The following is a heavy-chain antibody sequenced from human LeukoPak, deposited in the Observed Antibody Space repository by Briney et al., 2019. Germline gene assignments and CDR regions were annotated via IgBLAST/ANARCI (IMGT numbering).Heavy chain of an antibody. CDR2: ISYDGSNK. CDR1: GFTFSSYG. J-gene: IGHJ4*02. CDR3: AKGKATVTTLFGDY. Sequence: GRSLRLSCAASGFTFSSYGMHWVRQAPGKGLEWVAVISYDGSNKYCADSVKGRFTISRDNSKNTLYLQMNSLRAEDTAVYYCAKGKATVTTLFGDYWGQGTLVTVSS. V-gene: IGHV3-30*18. D-gene: IGHD4-17*01.